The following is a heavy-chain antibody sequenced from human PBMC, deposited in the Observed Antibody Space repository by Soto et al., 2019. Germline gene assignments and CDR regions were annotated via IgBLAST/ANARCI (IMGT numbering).Heavy chain of an antibody. CDR3: ARRGYGSGSLDY. CDR2: IYHSGST. J-gene: IGHJ4*02. Sequence: QVQLQESGPGLVKPSGTLSLTCAVSAGSISSSSWWSWVRQPPGKGLEWIGEIYHSGSTTYSPSLKSPVPISVDKSKNQFSLKLSSVTAADTAVYYCARRGYGSGSLDYWGRGTLVTVSS. CDR1: AGSISSSSW. V-gene: IGHV4-4*02. D-gene: IGHD3-10*01.